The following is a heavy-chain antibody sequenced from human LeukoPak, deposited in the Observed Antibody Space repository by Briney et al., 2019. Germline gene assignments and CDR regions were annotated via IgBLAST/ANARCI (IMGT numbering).Heavy chain of an antibody. CDR2: ISGSGGST. CDR3: AKEQYYYDSSGYYY. CDR1: GFTFSSYA. D-gene: IGHD3-22*01. V-gene: IGHV3-23*01. Sequence: PGGPLRLSCAASGFTFSSYAMSWVRQAPGKGLEWVSAISGSGGSTYYADSVKGRFTISRDNSKNTLYLQMNSLRAEDTAVYYCAKEQYYYDSSGYYYWGQGTLVTVSS. J-gene: IGHJ4*02.